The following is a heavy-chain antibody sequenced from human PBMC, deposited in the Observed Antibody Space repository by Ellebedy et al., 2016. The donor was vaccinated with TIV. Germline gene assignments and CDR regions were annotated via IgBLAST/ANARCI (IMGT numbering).Heavy chain of an antibody. CDR2: ITTTSNYM. CDR3: ARHFWSGYLDY. CDR1: GFTFSTYS. J-gene: IGHJ4*02. Sequence: GESLKISXAASGFTFSTYSMNWVRQAPGKGLEWVSSITTTSNYMYYADSVKGRFTISRDNAKNSLFLQMNSLRAEDTAVYYCARHFWSGYLDYWGQGTLVTVSS. V-gene: IGHV3-21*01. D-gene: IGHD3-3*01.